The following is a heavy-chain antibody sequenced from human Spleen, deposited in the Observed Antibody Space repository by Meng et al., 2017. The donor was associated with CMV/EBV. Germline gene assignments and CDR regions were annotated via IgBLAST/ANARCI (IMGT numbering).Heavy chain of an antibody. CDR2: ISYDGSNK. D-gene: IGHD4-11*01. CDR1: GFTFSSYA. CDR3: AREGTTVTTVGLDY. Sequence: QVQLVESGGGVVQPGRSLRLSCAASGFTFSSYAMHWVRQAPGKGLEWVAVISYDGSNKYYADSVKGRFTISRDNSKNTLYLQMNSLRAEDTAVYYCAREGTTVTTVGLDYWGQGTLVTVSS. V-gene: IGHV3-30-3*01. J-gene: IGHJ4*02.